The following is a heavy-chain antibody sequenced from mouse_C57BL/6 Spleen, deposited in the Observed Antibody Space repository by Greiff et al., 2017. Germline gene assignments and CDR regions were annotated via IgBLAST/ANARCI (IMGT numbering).Heavy chain of an antibody. CDR2: IHPNSGST. Sequence: QVQLQQPGAELVKPGASVKLSCKASGYTFTSYWMHWVKQRPGQGLEWIGMIHPNSGSTNYNEKFKSKATLTVDKSSSTAYMQLSSLTSEDSAVYNCARDYGSTYFDYWGQGTTLTVSS. V-gene: IGHV1-64*01. CDR3: ARDYGSTYFDY. CDR1: GYTFTSYW. J-gene: IGHJ2*01. D-gene: IGHD1-1*01.